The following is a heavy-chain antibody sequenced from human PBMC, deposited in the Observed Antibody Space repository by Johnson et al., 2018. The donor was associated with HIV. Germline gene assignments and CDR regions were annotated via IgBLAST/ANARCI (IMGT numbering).Heavy chain of an antibody. J-gene: IGHJ3*02. D-gene: IGHD2-15*01. CDR2: IATPGDT. V-gene: IGHV3-13*01. CDR1: GFTFSSYD. Sequence: VQLVESGGGLVQPGGSLRLSCAASGFTFSSYDMHWVRQATGKGLEWVSAIATPGDTDYPGPVTGRFTISRENAKNSLYLQMNGLRAEDTAVYYCARGRAWGDNVVVAAYGAFDIWGQGTMVTVSS. CDR3: ARGRAWGDNVVVAAYGAFDI.